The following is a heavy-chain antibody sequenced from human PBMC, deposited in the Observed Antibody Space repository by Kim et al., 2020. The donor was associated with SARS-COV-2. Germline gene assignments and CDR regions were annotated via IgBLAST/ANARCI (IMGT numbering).Heavy chain of an antibody. J-gene: IGHJ4*02. Sequence: SPSFQGKVTISADKSISTAYLQWSSLKASDTAMYYCARLGDGYNFSDLRYWGQGTLVTVSS. CDR3: ARLGDGYNFSDLRY. D-gene: IGHD5-12*01. V-gene: IGHV5-51*01.